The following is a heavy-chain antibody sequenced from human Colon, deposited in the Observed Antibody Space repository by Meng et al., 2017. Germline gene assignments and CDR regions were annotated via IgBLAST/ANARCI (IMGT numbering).Heavy chain of an antibody. V-gene: IGHV4-30-4*01. CDR1: GGSISSCDYY. J-gene: IGHJ5*02. Sequence: QVQAKGAGPGLVQPSQTLSLTCTLSGGSISSCDYYWSWIRQPPGKGLEWIGYIYYSGSTYSNASLKSRVTISIDRSKNQFSLKLSSVTAADTAVYYCARDRKHYGERGWFDPWGQGTLVTVSS. D-gene: IGHD4-17*01. CDR3: ARDRKHYGERGWFDP. CDR2: IYYSGST.